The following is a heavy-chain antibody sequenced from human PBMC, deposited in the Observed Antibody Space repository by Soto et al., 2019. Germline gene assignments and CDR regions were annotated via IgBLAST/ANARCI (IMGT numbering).Heavy chain of an antibody. Sequence: QVQLVQSGAEVKKPGSSVKVSCKASGGTFSSYAISWVRQAPGQGLEWMGGIIPIFGTANYAQKFQGRVTITADETTSTAYRELSRLISEDTAVYYCAREHSGSSWTDGDYWGQGTLVTVSS. CDR1: GGTFSSYA. CDR3: AREHSGSSWTDGDY. CDR2: IIPIFGTA. J-gene: IGHJ4*02. D-gene: IGHD6-13*01. V-gene: IGHV1-69*01.